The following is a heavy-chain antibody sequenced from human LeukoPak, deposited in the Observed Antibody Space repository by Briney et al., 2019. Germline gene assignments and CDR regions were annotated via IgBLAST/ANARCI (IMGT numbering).Heavy chain of an antibody. V-gene: IGHV3-30-3*01. CDR1: GFTFSSYA. D-gene: IGHD4-23*01. J-gene: IGHJ4*02. CDR2: ISYDGSNK. CDR3: ARDLSDYDYGGNGWGD. Sequence: GGSLRLSSAASGFTFSSYAMHWVRQAPGKGLEWVAVISYDGSNKYYADSVKGRFTISRDNSKNTLYLQMNSLRAEDTAVYYCARDLSDYDYGGNGWGDWGQGTLVTVSS.